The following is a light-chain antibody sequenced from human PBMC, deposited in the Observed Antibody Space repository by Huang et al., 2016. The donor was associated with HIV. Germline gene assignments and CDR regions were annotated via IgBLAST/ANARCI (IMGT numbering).Light chain of an antibody. V-gene: IGKV3-11*01. CDR2: DTS. J-gene: IGKJ3*01. CDR3: QQRTNWPVT. CDR1: QSISTY. Sequence: EIVLTQSPATLSLSPGERATLSCRASQSISTYLGWYQQKPGQAPRRIIYDTSNRATGTPARFSGSGSGTDFTLTINGLEPEDFAVYYCQQRTNWPVTFGPGTKVDIK.